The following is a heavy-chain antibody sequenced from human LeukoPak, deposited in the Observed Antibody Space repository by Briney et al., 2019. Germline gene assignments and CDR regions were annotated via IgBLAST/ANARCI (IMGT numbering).Heavy chain of an antibody. CDR3: ARATAAGTWTFDI. J-gene: IGHJ3*02. CDR2: MDPNSGNT. V-gene: IGHV1-8*01. D-gene: IGHD6-13*01. CDR1: GDPFSTND. Sequence: ASVKVSCKASGDPFSTNDINWVRQATGQGLEWMGWMDPNSGNTGSTQKFQGRVTMTRNISISTAYMELTNLRSEDTAVYYCARATAAGTWTFDIWGQGTTVSVSS.